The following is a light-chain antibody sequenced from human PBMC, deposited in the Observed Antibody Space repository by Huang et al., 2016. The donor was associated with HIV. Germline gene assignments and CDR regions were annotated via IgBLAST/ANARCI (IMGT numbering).Light chain of an antibody. CDR3: QQYNNWPPIT. V-gene: IGKV3-15*01. CDR1: QSVSSD. Sequence: EIVMTQSPATLSVSLGDRATLSCRASQSVSSDLAWYQQKPGQAPRRLMYGASTRAAGIPARFSGSGSGTEFTLTISSLQSEDFAVYYCQQYNNWPPITFGQGTRLEIK. CDR2: GAS. J-gene: IGKJ5*01.